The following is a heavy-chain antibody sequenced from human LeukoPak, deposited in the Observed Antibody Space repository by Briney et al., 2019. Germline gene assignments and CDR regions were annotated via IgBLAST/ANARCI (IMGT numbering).Heavy chain of an antibody. CDR3: ARGLRQLVIVADHFDY. V-gene: IGHV3-48*04. Sequence: GGSLRLSCAASGFTFSSYSMNWVRQAPGKGLEWVSYISSSGSTIYYADSVKGRFTISRDNAKNSLYLQMNSLRAEDTAVYYCARGLRQLVIVADHFDYWGQGTLVTVSS. J-gene: IGHJ4*02. CDR2: ISSSGSTI. CDR1: GFTFSSYS. D-gene: IGHD6-13*01.